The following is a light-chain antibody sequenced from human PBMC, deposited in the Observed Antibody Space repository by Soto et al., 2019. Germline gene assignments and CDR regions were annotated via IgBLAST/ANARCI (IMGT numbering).Light chain of an antibody. Sequence: DMQLKEPKSLLYAYIVDSVTITCRASHDISTYLAWYQQKPGKAPKLMIYEASTLQSGFPSRFSSRESGTVFTLTFCCLLLEDYATYRSPDRTAFRCTLGDGTRLEIK. CDR1: HDISTY. J-gene: IGKJ5*01. CDR3: PDRTAFRCT. CDR2: EAS. V-gene: IGKV1-9*01.